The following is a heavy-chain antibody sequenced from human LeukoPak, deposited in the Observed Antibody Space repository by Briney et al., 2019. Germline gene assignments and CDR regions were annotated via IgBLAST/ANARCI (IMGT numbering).Heavy chain of an antibody. J-gene: IGHJ6*03. CDR1: GGSISSGSYY. D-gene: IGHD5-12*01. V-gene: IGHV4-61*02. Sequence: SETLSLTCTVSGGSISSGSYYWSWFRQPAEKGLDWIGRIYTSGSIYYNPSLKSRVTISADTSKNQFSLNVSSVTAADTAVYYCARATSSYFYYMDVWGKGTTVTISS. CDR2: IYTSGSI. CDR3: ARATSSYFYYMDV.